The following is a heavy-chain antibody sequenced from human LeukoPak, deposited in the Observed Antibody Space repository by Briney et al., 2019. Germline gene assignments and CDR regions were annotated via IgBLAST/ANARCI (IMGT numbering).Heavy chain of an antibody. V-gene: IGHV4-34*01. CDR1: GGSFSGYY. J-gene: IGHJ4*02. D-gene: IGHD1-1*01. CDR2: INHSGST. CDR3: AREATGNIDY. Sequence: KSSETLSLXCAVYGGSFSGYYWSWIRQPPGKGLEWIGEINHSGSTNYNPSLKSRVTISVDTSKNQFSLKLSSVTAADTAVYYCAREATGNIDYWGQGTLVTVSS.